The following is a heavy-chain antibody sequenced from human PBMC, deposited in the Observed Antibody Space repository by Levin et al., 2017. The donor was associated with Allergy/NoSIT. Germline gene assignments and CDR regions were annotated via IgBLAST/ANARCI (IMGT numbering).Heavy chain of an antibody. CDR2: IYYSGSA. CDR1: GGSISSSTYY. CDR3: ARRASYYDYVWGSYRQRFDY. J-gene: IGHJ4*02. Sequence: PSETLSLTCTVSGGSISSSTYYWGWIRQPPGTGLEWIGSIYYSGSAYYNPSLKSRVTISVDTSKNQFSLKLSSVTAADTAVYYCARRASYYDYVWGSYRQRFDYWGQGTLVTVSS. D-gene: IGHD3-16*02. V-gene: IGHV4-39*01.